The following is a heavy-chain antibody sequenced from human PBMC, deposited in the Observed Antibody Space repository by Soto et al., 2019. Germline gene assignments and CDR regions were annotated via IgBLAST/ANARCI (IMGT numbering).Heavy chain of an antibody. CDR2: ISSSSRTI. V-gene: IGHV3-48*01. D-gene: IGHD4-17*01. J-gene: IGHJ4*02. Sequence: EVQLVESGGGLVQPGGPLRLSCAASGFTFSSYSMNWVRQAPGKGLEWVSYISSSSRTIYYADSVKGRFTISRDNAKNSLYLQMNSLRAEDTGVYYCARDAYGDYLFDYWGQGTLVTVSS. CDR1: GFTFSSYS. CDR3: ARDAYGDYLFDY.